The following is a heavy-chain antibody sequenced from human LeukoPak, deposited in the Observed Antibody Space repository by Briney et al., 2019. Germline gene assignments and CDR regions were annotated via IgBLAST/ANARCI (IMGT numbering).Heavy chain of an antibody. V-gene: IGHV4-31*03. J-gene: IGHJ3*02. D-gene: IGHD5-18*01. CDR2: IYYSGST. Sequence: SETLSLTCTVSGGSISSGGYYWSWIRQHPGKGLEWIGYIYYSGSTYYNPSLKSRVTISVDTSKNQFSLKLSSVTAADTAVYHCARGAMAASSAAFDIWGQGTMVTVSS. CDR3: ARGAMAASSAAFDI. CDR1: GGSISSGGYY.